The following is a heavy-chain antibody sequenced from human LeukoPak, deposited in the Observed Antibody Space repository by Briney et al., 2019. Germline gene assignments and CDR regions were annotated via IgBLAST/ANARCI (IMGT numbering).Heavy chain of an antibody. J-gene: IGHJ6*02. Sequence: SETLSLTCTVSGGSISSSSYYWGWIRQPPGKGLEWIGSIYYSGSTYYNPSLKSRVTISVDTSKNQFSLKLSSVTAADTAVYYCARLRCSSTSCYFYYYNYGMDVWGQGTTVTVSS. V-gene: IGHV4-39*01. CDR2: IYYSGST. D-gene: IGHD2-2*01. CDR3: ARLRCSSTSCYFYYYNYGMDV. CDR1: GGSISSSSYY.